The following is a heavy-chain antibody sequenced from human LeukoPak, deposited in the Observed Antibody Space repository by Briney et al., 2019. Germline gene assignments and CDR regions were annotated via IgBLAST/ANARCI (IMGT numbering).Heavy chain of an antibody. CDR1: GGSLSIYY. V-gene: IGHV4-59*08. D-gene: IGHD6-13*01. CDR3: ARQGHQLVPDF. CDR2: IYYSGTT. J-gene: IGHJ3*01. Sequence: SETLSLTCTVSGGSLSIYYWSWIRQPPGKGLEWVGYIYYSGTTNYNPSFKSGVTGSADTSKNQFSLKLTSVTAADTAVYYCARQGHQLVPDFWGQGTMGTVSS.